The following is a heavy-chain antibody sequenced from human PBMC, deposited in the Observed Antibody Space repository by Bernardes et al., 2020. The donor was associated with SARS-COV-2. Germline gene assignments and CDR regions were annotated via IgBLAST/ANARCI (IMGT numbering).Heavy chain of an antibody. Sequence: ASVKVSCKASGYTFTGNYMHWVRQEPGQGLEWMGWINPNSGGTNYAQKFQGRVTMTRDTSISTAYMELSRLRSDDTAVYYCARAQTTIVVVPAARYYYYYGMDVWGQGTTVTVSS. CDR1: GYTFTGNY. CDR3: ARAQTTIVVVPAARYYYYYGMDV. V-gene: IGHV1-2*02. CDR2: INPNSGGT. J-gene: IGHJ6*02. D-gene: IGHD2-2*01.